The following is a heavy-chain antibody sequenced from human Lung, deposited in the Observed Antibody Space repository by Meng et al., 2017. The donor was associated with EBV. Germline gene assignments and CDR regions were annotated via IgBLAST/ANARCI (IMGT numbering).Heavy chain of an antibody. V-gene: IGHV6-1*01. CDR3: ARGATSVFDL. CDR1: VDGCSSSSAA. Sequence: QLQQARAPLVKPSQNLSLPPCISVDGCSSSSAAWTWIRQPPPRGLEWLVRTFYKSKWYNDYAVFVKSRITINPDTSKNQFSLQLNSVTPEDTAVYYCARGATSVFDLWGRGTLVTVSS. CDR2: TFYKSKWYN. J-gene: IGHJ2*01.